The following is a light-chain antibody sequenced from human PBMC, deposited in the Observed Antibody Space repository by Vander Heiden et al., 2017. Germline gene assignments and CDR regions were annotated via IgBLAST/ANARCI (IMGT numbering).Light chain of an antibody. J-gene: IGKJ4*01. CDR2: TAS. Sequence: IQLTQSPSTVSASVGDRVTITCRASQSISSRLAWYQQKPGKAPKLLIYTASSLESGVPSRFSGSGSGTEFTLTISSLQPDDFATYYCQQDNSDPLTFGGGTKVEIK. CDR3: QQDNSDPLT. CDR1: QSISSR. V-gene: IGKV1-5*03.